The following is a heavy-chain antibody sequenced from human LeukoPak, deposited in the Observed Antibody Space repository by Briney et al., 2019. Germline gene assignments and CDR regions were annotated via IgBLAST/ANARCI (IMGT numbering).Heavy chain of an antibody. CDR3: ASRGQQLAWSIQLIFDP. CDR1: GFTFSSYA. D-gene: IGHD6-13*01. J-gene: IGHJ5*02. V-gene: IGHV3-23*01. CDR2: ISGSGGST. Sequence: GGSLRLSCAASGFTFSSYAMSWVRQAPGKGLEWVSAISGSGGSTYYADSVKGRFTISRDNSKNTLYLQMNSLRAEDTAVYYCASRGQQLAWSIQLIFDPWGQGTLVTVSS.